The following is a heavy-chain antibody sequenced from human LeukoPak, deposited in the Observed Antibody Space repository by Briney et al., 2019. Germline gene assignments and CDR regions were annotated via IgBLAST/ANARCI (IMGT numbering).Heavy chain of an antibody. J-gene: IGHJ6*02. Sequence: GGSLRLSCAASGFTFSSYAMSWVRQAPGKELEWVSTLSGSGVSTYSADSVKGRFTISRDNSKNTLYLQMNSLRAEDTAVYYCAKLQSDGLRTYYGMDVWGQGTTVTVSS. CDR3: AKLQSDGLRTYYGMDV. V-gene: IGHV3-23*01. CDR2: LSGSGVST. D-gene: IGHD4-17*01. CDR1: GFTFSSYA.